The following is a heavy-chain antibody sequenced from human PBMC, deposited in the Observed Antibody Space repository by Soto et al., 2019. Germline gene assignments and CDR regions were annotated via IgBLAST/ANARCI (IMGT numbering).Heavy chain of an antibody. Sequence: SETLSLTCTVSGGSISSGGYYWSWIRQHPGKGLEWIGYIYYSGSTYYNPSLKSRVTISVDTSKNQFSLKLSSVTAADTAVYYCARDRYDFWSGLNYYYYYMDVWGKGTTVTVSS. D-gene: IGHD3-3*01. CDR1: GGSISSGGYY. V-gene: IGHV4-31*03. CDR2: IYYSGST. CDR3: ARDRYDFWSGLNYYYYYMDV. J-gene: IGHJ6*03.